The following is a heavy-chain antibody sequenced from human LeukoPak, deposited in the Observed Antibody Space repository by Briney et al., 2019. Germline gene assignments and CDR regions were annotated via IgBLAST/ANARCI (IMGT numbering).Heavy chain of an antibody. J-gene: IGHJ6*02. D-gene: IGHD1-26*01. CDR1: GFTFSIHG. CDR2: IINSGGTV. V-gene: IGHV3-48*02. CDR3: ARVGREVYGMDV. Sequence: GGSLRLSCAASGFTFSIHGMNWVRQAPGKGLEWVSYIINSGGTVYYTDSVQGRFTISRDNARNSLFLQMNSLRDEDTAVYYCARVGREVYGMDVWGQGTTVTVSS.